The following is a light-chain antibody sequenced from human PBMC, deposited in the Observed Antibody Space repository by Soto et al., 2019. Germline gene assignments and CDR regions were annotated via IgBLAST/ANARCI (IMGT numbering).Light chain of an antibody. CDR2: EVS. V-gene: IGLV2-14*01. J-gene: IGLJ1*01. CDR1: SSDVGGYNY. CDR3: SSYTSSLNYV. Sequence: QTVVPQPASVSGSPGQSITISCTGTSSDVGGYNYVSWYQQHPGKAPKLMIYEVSNRPSGVSNRFSGSKSGNTASLTISGLQAEDEADYYCSSYTSSLNYVFGTGTKLTVL.